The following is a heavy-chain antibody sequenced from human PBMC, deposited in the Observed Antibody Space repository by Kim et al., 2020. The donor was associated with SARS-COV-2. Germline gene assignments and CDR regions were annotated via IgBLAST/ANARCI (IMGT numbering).Heavy chain of an antibody. D-gene: IGHD1-20*01. CDR3: AKERRNGRYYYF. Sequence: GGSLRLSCVVSGLRFSSYEMRWVRQVPGKGLEWVASISEYGNNKYYAKSVQGRFTISRDNFQNTLSLQIKSLRAEDTAVYYCAKERRNGRYYYF. V-gene: IGHV3-30-3*01. CDR1: GLRFSSYE. CDR2: ISEYGNNK. J-gene: IGHJ4*01.